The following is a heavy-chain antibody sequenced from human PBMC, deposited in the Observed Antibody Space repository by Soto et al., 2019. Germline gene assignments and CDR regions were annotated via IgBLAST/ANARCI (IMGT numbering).Heavy chain of an antibody. D-gene: IGHD3-10*01. CDR2: IYPGDSDT. V-gene: IGHV5-51*01. CDR3: ARQGYYYGSGSYYPSYYYGMDV. J-gene: IGHJ6*02. Sequence: PGESLKISCKGSGYSFTSYWIGWVRQMPGKGLEWMGIIYPGDSDTRYSPSFQGQVTISADKSISTAYLQWSSLMASDTAMYYCARQGYYYGSGSYYPSYYYGMDVWGQGTTVTVSS. CDR1: GYSFTSYW.